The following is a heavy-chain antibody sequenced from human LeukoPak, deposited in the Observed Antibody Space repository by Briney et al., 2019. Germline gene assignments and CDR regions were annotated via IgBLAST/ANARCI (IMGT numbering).Heavy chain of an antibody. V-gene: IGHV3-23*01. CDR2: ISGSGGST. CDR1: GFTFSSYA. CDR3: AKVSTYYYDSSGYYYFDY. D-gene: IGHD3-22*01. J-gene: IGHJ4*02. Sequence: PGGSLRLSCAASGFTFSSYAMSWVRQAPGKGRQGGSAISGSGGSTYYADSVKGRVTISRDKSKTTLYLQLSSLRAEDTAVSYCAKVSTYYYDSSGYYYFDYWGQGNLVTVSS.